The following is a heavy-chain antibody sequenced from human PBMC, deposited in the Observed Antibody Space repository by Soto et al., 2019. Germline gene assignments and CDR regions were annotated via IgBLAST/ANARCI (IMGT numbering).Heavy chain of an antibody. CDR1: GGSFSGYY. CDR3: VRTNSRGQWAAWY. CDR2: INHSGST. V-gene: IGHV4-34*01. D-gene: IGHD3-22*01. J-gene: IGHJ4*02. Sequence: PSETLSLTCAVYGGSFSGYYWSWIRQPPGKGLEWIGEINHSGSTNYNPSLKSRVTISVDTSKNQFSLNLSSVTAADTAVYYCVRTNSRGQWAAWYWGQGTLVTVSS.